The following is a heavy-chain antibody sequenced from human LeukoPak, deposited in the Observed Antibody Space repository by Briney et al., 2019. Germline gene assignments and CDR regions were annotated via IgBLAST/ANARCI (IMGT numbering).Heavy chain of an antibody. V-gene: IGHV4-38-2*01. J-gene: IGHJ4*02. D-gene: IGHD1-1*01. CDR2: IYHSGST. CDR1: GYSISSGYY. CDR3: ARLSGGTTTAHFDY. Sequence: SETLSLTCAVSGYSISSGYYWGWIRQPPGKGLEWIGSIYHSGSTYYNPSLKSRVTISVGTSKNQFSLKLSSVTAADTAVYYCARLSGGTTTAHFDYWGQGTLVTVSS.